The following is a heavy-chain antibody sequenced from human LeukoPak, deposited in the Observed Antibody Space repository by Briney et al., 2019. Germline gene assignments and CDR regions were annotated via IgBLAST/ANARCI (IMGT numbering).Heavy chain of an antibody. CDR3: ARGGGASIVGATFGDY. V-gene: IGHV3-13*01. CDR1: GFTFSSYD. CDR2: IGTAGDT. J-gene: IGHJ4*02. Sequence: GGSLRLSCAASGFTFSSYDMHWVRHVTGKGLEWVSAIGTAGDTYYPGSVKGRFTISRENAKNSLYLQMNSLRAGDTAVYYCARGGGASIVGATFGDYWGQGTLVTVSS. D-gene: IGHD1-26*01.